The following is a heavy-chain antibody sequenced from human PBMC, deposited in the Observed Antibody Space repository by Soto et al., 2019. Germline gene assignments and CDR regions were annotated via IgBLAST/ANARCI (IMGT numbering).Heavy chain of an antibody. J-gene: IGHJ6*02. CDR1: GFSFSSYG. CDR2: ISYDGSNK. CDR3: AKNLPYYDFWSGPCGMDV. D-gene: IGHD3-3*01. Sequence: QPGGSLRLSCAASGFSFSSYGMHGVRQDPGKGLEWVAVISYDGSNKYYADSVKGRFTISRDNSKNTLYLQMNSLRAEDTAVYYCAKNLPYYDFWSGPCGMDVWGQGTTVTVS. V-gene: IGHV3-30*18.